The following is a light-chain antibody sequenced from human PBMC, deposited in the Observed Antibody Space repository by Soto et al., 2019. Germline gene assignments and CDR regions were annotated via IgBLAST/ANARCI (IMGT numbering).Light chain of an antibody. CDR3: QKYNSAPRT. J-gene: IGKJ1*01. CDR1: PGISNC. Sequence: DIQMTQSPASLSASVGDAVTITCRASPGISNCLAWYQQKAGKAPKLLIYGASTLQSGVPSRFSGSGSGTEFTLTISSLQPEDVATYYCQKYNSAPRTFGQGTKVEIK. CDR2: GAS. V-gene: IGKV1-27*01.